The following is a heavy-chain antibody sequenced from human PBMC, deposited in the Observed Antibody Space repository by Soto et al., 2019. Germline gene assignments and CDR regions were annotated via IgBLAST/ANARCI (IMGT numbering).Heavy chain of an antibody. CDR2: INHSGST. CDR3: ARGPTPNYGSGSFIYYYGMDV. V-gene: IGHV4-34*01. D-gene: IGHD3-10*01. CDR1: GGSFSGYY. J-gene: IGHJ6*02. Sequence: KPSETLSLTCAVYGGSFSGYYWSWIRQPPGKGLEWIGEINHSGSTNYNPSLKSRVTISVDTSKNQFSLKLSSVTAADTAVYYCARGPTPNYGSGSFIYYYGMDVWGQGTTVTVSS.